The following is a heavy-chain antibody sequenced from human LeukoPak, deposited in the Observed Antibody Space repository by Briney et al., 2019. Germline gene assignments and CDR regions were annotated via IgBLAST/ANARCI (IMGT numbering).Heavy chain of an antibody. CDR2: ISSSGSTI. CDR3: AREFGPRYFDY. D-gene: IGHD3-10*01. V-gene: IGHV3-48*03. CDR1: GFTFSSYE. Sequence: GGSLRLSCAASGFTFSSYEMNWVRQAPGKGLEWVSYISSSGSTIYYADSVKGRFTISRDNAKNLLYLQMNSLRAEDTAVYYCAREFGPRYFDYWGQGTLVTVSS. J-gene: IGHJ4*02.